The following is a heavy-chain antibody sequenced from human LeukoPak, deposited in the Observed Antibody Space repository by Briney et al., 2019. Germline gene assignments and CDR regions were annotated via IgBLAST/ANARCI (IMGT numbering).Heavy chain of an antibody. CDR1: GFTFSSYA. CDR3: AKEGAASSGWYGDAFDI. V-gene: IGHV3-23*01. CDR2: ISGSGGST. J-gene: IGHJ3*02. D-gene: IGHD6-19*01. Sequence: GGSLRLSCAASGFTFSSYAMSWVRQAPGKGLEWVSAISGSGGSTYYADSVKGGFTISRDNSKNTLYLQMNSLRAEVTAVYYCAKEGAASSGWYGDAFDIWGQGTMVTVSS.